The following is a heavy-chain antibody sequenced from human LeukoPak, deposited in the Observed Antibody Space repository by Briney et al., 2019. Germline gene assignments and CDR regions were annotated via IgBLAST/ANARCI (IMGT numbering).Heavy chain of an antibody. Sequence: PGGSLRLSCAASGFTFNTYSMNWVRQAPGKGPEWVSCVSSHSDYIYYADSVKGRFTISRDNSKNTLYLQMNSLRAEDTAVYYCAKDDGLSIQLWVRYRFGAFDIWGQGTMVTVSS. V-gene: IGHV3-21*04. D-gene: IGHD5-18*01. CDR2: VSSHSDYI. J-gene: IGHJ3*02. CDR1: GFTFNTYS. CDR3: AKDDGLSIQLWVRYRFGAFDI.